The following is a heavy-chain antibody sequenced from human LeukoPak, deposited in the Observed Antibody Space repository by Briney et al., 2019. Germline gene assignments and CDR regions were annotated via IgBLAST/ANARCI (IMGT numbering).Heavy chain of an antibody. CDR2: ISGSGGST. D-gene: IGHD3-16*01. CDR3: ATRRDYVWGSYRN. J-gene: IGHJ4*02. V-gene: IGHV3-23*01. Sequence: PGRSLRLSCAASGFTFSSYAMSWVRQAPGKGLEWVSAISGSGGSTYYADSVKGRFTISRDNSENTLYLQMNSLRAEDTAVYYCATRRDYVWGSYRNWGQGTLVTVSS. CDR1: GFTFSSYA.